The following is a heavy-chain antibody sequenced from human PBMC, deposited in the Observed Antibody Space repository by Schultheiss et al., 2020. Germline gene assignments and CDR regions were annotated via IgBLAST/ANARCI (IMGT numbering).Heavy chain of an antibody. J-gene: IGHJ5*02. CDR2: INPNSGGT. V-gene: IGHV1-2*02. CDR1: GSTFTSYY. CDR3: ARSSSSVHNWFDP. D-gene: IGHD6-6*01. Sequence: ASVKVSFKASGSTFTSYYMHWVRQAPGQGLEWMGWINPNSGGTNYAQKFQGRVTITADESTSTAYMELSSLRSEDTAVYYCARSSSSVHNWFDPWGQGTLVTVSS.